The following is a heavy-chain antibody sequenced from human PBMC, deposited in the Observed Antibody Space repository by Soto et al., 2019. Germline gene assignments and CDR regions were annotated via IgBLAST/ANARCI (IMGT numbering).Heavy chain of an antibody. CDR2: FYYSGST. Sequence: SETLSLTCTVSGGSISSYYWNWIRQPPGKGLEWIGYFYYSGSTSNSPSLNSRVTISVDRSKNQFSLKLSSVTAADTAVYYCAGEQQLIHDYGMDVWGQGTTVTVSS. D-gene: IGHD6-6*01. CDR1: GGSISSYY. V-gene: IGHV4-59*12. CDR3: AGEQQLIHDYGMDV. J-gene: IGHJ6*02.